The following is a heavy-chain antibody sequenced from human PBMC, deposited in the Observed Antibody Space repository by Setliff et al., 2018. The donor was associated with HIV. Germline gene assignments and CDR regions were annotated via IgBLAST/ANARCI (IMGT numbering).Heavy chain of an antibody. J-gene: IGHJ6*02. V-gene: IGHV4-30-2*01. CDR3: TRGGPTVAYGVDV. Sequence: TLSLTCSVSGGSIRSSGYSWSWIRQPPGKGLEWIGYISQSGSTYYNPSLKSRVTISVDRSKNQFSLKLNSVTAADTAIYYCTRGGPTVAYGVDVWGQGTTVTVSS. D-gene: IGHD4-17*01. CDR2: ISQSGST. CDR1: GGSIRSSGYS.